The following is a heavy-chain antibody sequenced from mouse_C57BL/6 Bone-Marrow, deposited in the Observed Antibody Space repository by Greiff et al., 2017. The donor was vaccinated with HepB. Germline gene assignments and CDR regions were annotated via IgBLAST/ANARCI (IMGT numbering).Heavy chain of an antibody. Sequence: VQLQQSGAELARPGASVKLSCKASGYTFTSYGISWVKQRTGQGLEWIGEIYPRSGNTYYNEKFKGKATLTADKSSSTAYMELRSLTSEDSAVYFWSRWVSITAVGAMDYWGQGTSVTVSS. V-gene: IGHV1-81*01. CDR1: GYTFTSYG. CDR2: IYPRSGNT. CDR3: SRWVSITAVGAMDY. J-gene: IGHJ4*01. D-gene: IGHD1-1*01.